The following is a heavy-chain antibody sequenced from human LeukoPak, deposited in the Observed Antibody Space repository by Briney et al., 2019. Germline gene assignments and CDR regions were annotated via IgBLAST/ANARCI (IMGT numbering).Heavy chain of an antibody. D-gene: IGHD3-22*01. CDR2: ITSSGAAT. CDR3: AKDRPNYYGSNGHYYKLNGDC. CDR1: GFTFSSYA. V-gene: IGHV3-23*01. J-gene: IGHJ4*02. Sequence: GGSLRLSCAASGFTFSSYAMSWVRQAPGKGLEWVSSITSSGAATYYAGSVKGRFTISRDNSDNTLYPQMNSLRAEDTAVYYCAKDRPNYYGSNGHYYKLNGDCWGQGTLVTVSS.